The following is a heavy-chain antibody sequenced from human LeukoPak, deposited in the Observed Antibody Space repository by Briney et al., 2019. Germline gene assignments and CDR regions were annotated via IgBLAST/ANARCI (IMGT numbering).Heavy chain of an antibody. J-gene: IGHJ4*02. CDR1: GFTFGDYG. Sequence: GGSLRLSCAASGFTFGDYGISWVRQAPGKGLEWVSGINWKGGSTGYADSVKGRFTISRDNANNSLYLQMNSLRAEDTALYYCARDSNGGWYRHFEYWGQGTLVTVSS. V-gene: IGHV3-20*04. D-gene: IGHD6-19*01. CDR3: ARDSNGGWYRHFEY. CDR2: INWKGGST.